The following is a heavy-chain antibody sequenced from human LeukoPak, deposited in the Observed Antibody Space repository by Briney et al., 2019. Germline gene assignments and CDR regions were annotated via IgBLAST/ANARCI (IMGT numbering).Heavy chain of an antibody. CDR1: GFTLSSYA. Sequence: PGGSLRLSCAASGFTLSSYAMSWVRQAPGKGLEWVSAISGSGGSTYYADSVKGQFTISRDNSKNTLYLQMNSLRAEDTAVYYCARRDLGYCSSTSCFHDAFDIWGQGTMVTVSS. CDR2: ISGSGGST. D-gene: IGHD2-2*01. J-gene: IGHJ3*02. CDR3: ARRDLGYCSSTSCFHDAFDI. V-gene: IGHV3-23*01.